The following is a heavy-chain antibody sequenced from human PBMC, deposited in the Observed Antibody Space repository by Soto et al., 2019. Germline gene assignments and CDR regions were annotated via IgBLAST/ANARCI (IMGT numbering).Heavy chain of an antibody. Sequence: GGSLRLSCAASGFIFSGHWMHWVRQAPGKGLVWVSCINGDGTTTTYADSVKGRFTIFRDNAKSMLYLQMNSLRDEDTAVYYCARGPGKAGLWGQGTLVTVSS. D-gene: IGHD6-19*01. CDR2: INGDGTTT. V-gene: IGHV3-74*01. J-gene: IGHJ4*02. CDR1: GFIFSGHW. CDR3: ARGPGKAGL.